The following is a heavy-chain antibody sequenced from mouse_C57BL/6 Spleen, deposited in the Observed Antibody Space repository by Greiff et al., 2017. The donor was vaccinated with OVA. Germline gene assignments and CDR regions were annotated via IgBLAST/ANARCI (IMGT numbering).Heavy chain of an antibody. CDR2: IWSGGST. CDR3: ARNGVWDEAMDY. D-gene: IGHD4-1*01. J-gene: IGHJ4*01. Sequence: VQLQQSGPGLVQPSQSLSITCTVSGFSFTSYGVHWVRQSPGKGLEWLGAIWSGGSTDYNAAFIFRLRISKDYSKSQVFFRMNSLVADDTAIYYCARNGVWDEAMDYWGQGTSVTVSS. CDR1: GFSFTSYG. V-gene: IGHV2-2*01.